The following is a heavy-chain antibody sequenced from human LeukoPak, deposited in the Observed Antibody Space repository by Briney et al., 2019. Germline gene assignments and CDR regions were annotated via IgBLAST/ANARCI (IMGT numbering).Heavy chain of an antibody. CDR3: CSYGLDAFDI. Sequence: SETLSLTCAVSGGSINSGNWWSWVRQPPGKGLEWIGEIHHSGSTNYNPSLKSRVTISVDNSKNQFSLKLSSVTAADTAVYYCCSYGLDAFDIWGQGTMVTVSS. D-gene: IGHD2-15*01. CDR1: GGSINSGNW. CDR2: IHHSGST. J-gene: IGHJ3*02. V-gene: IGHV4-4*02.